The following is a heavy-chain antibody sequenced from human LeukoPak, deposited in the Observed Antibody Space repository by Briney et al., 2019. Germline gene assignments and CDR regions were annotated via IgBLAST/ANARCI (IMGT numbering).Heavy chain of an antibody. V-gene: IGHV3-74*01. CDR1: GFTSSSYW. CDR2: INSDGSST. J-gene: IGHJ4*02. Sequence: GGSLKLSSAVSGFTSSSYWMHWVRQAPGKGLVWVSRINSDGSSTSYADSVKGRFTISRDNAKNTLYLQMNSLRAEDTAVYYCARGRGCGYSALDYWGRGPLLTVSS. D-gene: IGHD4-23*01. CDR3: ARGRGCGYSALDY.